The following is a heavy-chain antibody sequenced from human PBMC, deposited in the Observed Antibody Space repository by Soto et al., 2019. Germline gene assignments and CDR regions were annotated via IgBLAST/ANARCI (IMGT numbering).Heavy chain of an antibody. CDR1: GVSISSSSSF. V-gene: IGHV4-39*01. CDR2: IYNSGTT. CDR3: ARHVGIAAAGTYNWFDP. D-gene: IGHD6-13*01. Sequence: SETLSLTCTISGVSISSSSSFWGWIRQPTGKELEWMASIYNSGTTYYNTSLKSQVTISVSTSKNQFSLILSSVTAADTAVYFCARHVGIAAAGTYNWFDPWGQGTLVTVSS. J-gene: IGHJ5*02.